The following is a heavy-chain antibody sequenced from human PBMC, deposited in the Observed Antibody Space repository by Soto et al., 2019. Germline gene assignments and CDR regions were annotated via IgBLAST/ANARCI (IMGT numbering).Heavy chain of an antibody. CDR3: ARADPRYYDSSGYTNWFDP. Sequence: SETLSLTCTVSGGSISSYYWIWIRQPPGKGLEWIGYIYYSGSTNYNPSLKSRVTISVDTSKNQFSLKLSSVTAADTAMYYCARADPRYYDSSGYTNWFDPWGQGTLVTVSS. D-gene: IGHD3-22*01. CDR1: GGSISSYY. V-gene: IGHV4-59*01. J-gene: IGHJ5*02. CDR2: IYYSGST.